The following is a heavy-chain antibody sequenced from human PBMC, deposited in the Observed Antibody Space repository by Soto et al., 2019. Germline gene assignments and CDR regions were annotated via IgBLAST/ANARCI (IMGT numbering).Heavy chain of an antibody. D-gene: IGHD3-3*01. CDR3: ARDFGSDLSAPGAVFDY. CDR2: ISPYNGNT. J-gene: IGHJ4*02. V-gene: IGHV1-18*04. CDR1: GYFFTIYG. Sequence: QVQLVQSGGEVVQTGASVKVSCKASGYFFTIYGISWVRQAPGQGLEWMGWISPYNGNTKYAQNFQVRVTMTTNTSTSTAYMELRSLRSDDPAVYYCARDFGSDLSAPGAVFDYWGQGTLVTVAA.